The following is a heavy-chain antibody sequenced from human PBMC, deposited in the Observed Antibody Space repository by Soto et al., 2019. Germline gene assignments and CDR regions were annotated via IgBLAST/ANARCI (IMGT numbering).Heavy chain of an antibody. CDR3: ASGPPGGTAAIPSNPDDY. V-gene: IGHV1-8*01. D-gene: IGHD2-2*01. CDR2: MNPNSGNT. J-gene: IGHJ4*02. CDR1: GYTFTSYD. Sequence: QVQLVQSGAEVKKPGASVKVSCKASGYTFTSYDINWVRQATGQGLEWMGWMNPNSGNTGYAQKFQGRVTMTRNTSISTAYMELSSLRSEDTAVYYCASGPPGGTAAIPSNPDDYWCQGTLVTVSS.